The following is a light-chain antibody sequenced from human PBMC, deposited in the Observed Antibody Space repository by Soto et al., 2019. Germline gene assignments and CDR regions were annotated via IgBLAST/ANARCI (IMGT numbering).Light chain of an antibody. V-gene: IGKV3-15*01. CDR3: QQYNNWPS. J-gene: IGKJ5*01. CDR2: DVF. CDR1: QSVKTF. Sequence: EIVLTQSPATLSLSPGERATLSCRASQSVKTFLFCYQQRPGQAPRLLIYDVFTRAAGIPARFSGSGSETEFTLTIRSLQSEDFAVYYCQQYNNWPSFGQGTRLEI.